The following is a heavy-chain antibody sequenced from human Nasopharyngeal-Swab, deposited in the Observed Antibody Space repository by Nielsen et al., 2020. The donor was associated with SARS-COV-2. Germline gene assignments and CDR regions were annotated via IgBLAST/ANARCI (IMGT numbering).Heavy chain of an antibody. CDR3: ARHVSTTIFGVVIISYFDY. D-gene: IGHD3-3*01. CDR1: GGSISSYY. Sequence: SETLSLTCTVSGGSISSYYWSWIRQPPGKRLEWIGYIYYSGSTNYNPSLKSRVTISVDTSKNQLSLKLSSVTAADTAVYYCARHVSTTIFGVVIISYFDYWGQGTLVTVSS. J-gene: IGHJ4*02. CDR2: IYYSGST. V-gene: IGHV4-59*08.